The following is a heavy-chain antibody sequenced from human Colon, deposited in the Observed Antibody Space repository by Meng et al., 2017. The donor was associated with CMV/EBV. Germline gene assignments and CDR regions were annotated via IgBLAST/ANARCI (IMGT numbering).Heavy chain of an antibody. V-gene: IGHV4-34*01. CDR3: ARMDRARGAY. CDR1: GGSFSGYY. J-gene: IGHJ4*02. D-gene: IGHD3-10*01. Sequence: SETLSLTCAVYGGSFSGYYWSWFRQHPGKGLEWIGEINNSGSTNYNPSLKSRVTISVDTSKNQFSLKLSSVTAADTAVYYCARMDRARGAYWGQGTLVTVSS. CDR2: INNSGST.